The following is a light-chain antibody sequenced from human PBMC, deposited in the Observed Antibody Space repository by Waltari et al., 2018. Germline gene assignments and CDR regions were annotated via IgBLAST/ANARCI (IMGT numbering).Light chain of an antibody. V-gene: IGKV3-15*01. CDR3: QQYRRWRPIT. J-gene: IGKJ5*01. Sequence: EIVMTQSPATLSVSPGDTATLSCRARQGVSSNVAWYQQKPGQAPRLLIYAASTRATSIPASFRGSGSVTELTHSSSGLRSEEFAVYYCQQYRRWRPITFGHGTRLEIK. CDR1: QGVSSN. CDR2: AAS.